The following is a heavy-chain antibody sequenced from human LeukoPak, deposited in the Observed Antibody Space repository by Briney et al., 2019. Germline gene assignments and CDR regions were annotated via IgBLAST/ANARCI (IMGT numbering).Heavy chain of an antibody. CDR2: ISSRSSYI. Sequence: GGSLRLSCAASGFTFSSYSMNWVRQAPGKGLEWVSSISSRSSYIYYADSVKGRFTISRDNAKNSLYLQMNSLRAEDTAVYYCARDPAADLYDFWSGTIGYWGQGTLVTVSS. CDR1: GFTFSSYS. D-gene: IGHD3-3*01. J-gene: IGHJ4*02. V-gene: IGHV3-21*01. CDR3: ARDPAADLYDFWSGTIGY.